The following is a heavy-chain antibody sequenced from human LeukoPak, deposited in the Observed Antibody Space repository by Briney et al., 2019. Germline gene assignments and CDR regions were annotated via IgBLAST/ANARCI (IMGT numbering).Heavy chain of an antibody. CDR1: GGTFSSYA. CDR3: ARDSRSYGSGSYPFDY. Sequence: SVKVSCKASGGTFSSYAISWVRQAPGQGLEWMGGIIPIFGTANYAQKFQGRVTITADESTSTAYMELSSLRSEDTAVYYCARDSRSYGSGSYPFDYWGQGTLVTVSS. CDR2: IIPIFGTA. D-gene: IGHD3-10*01. V-gene: IGHV1-69*13. J-gene: IGHJ4*02.